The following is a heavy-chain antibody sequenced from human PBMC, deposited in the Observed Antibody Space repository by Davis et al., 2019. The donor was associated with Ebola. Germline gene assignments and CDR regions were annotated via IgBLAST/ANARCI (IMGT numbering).Heavy chain of an antibody. CDR3: ARPHAIFGVD. J-gene: IGHJ4*02. CDR2: ISAYNGNT. V-gene: IGHV1-18*01. CDR1: GYTFTSYG. Sequence: ASVKVSCKASGYTFTSYGISWVRQAPGQGLEWMGWISAYNGNTNYAQKFQGRVTITRDTSASTAYMELSSLRSEDTAVYYCARPHAIFGVDWGQGTLVTVSS. D-gene: IGHD3-3*01.